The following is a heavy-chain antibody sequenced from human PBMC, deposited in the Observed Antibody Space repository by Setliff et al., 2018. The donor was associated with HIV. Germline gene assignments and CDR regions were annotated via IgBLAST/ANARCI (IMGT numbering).Heavy chain of an antibody. J-gene: IGHJ4*02. V-gene: IGHV1-46*01. CDR3: ARNYYGSGSYSFFGS. CDR1: GYTFTSYY. D-gene: IGHD3-10*01. Sequence: ASVKVSCKASGYTFTSYYMHWVRQAPGQGLEWMGIINPSGGSASYAQKLQGRVTMTTDTSTSTAYMELRSLRSDDTAVYYCARNYYGSGSYSFFGSWGQGTLVTVSS. CDR2: INPSGGSA.